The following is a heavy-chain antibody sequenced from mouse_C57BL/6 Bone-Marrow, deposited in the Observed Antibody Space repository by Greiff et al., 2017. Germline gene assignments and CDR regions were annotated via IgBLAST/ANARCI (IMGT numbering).Heavy chain of an antibody. V-gene: IGHV1-54*01. CDR3: ARSKSGDAWFAY. D-gene: IGHD3-3*01. Sequence: VQLQQSGAELVRPGTSVKVSCKASGYAFTNYLIEWVKQRPGQGLEWIGVINPGSGGTNYNEKFKGKATLTADKSSSTAYMQLSSLTSEDSAVYFCARSKSGDAWFAYWGQGTLVTVSA. J-gene: IGHJ3*01. CDR1: GYAFTNYL. CDR2: INPGSGGT.